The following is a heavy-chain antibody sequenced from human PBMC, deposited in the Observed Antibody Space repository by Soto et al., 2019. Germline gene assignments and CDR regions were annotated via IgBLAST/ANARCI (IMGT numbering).Heavy chain of an antibody. CDR2: ISDDGYNK. V-gene: IGHV3-30*18. CDR1: GFTFSSYG. D-gene: IGHD4-4*01. CDR3: AKGKRSTVTTNMDV. Sequence: EGSLRLSCAVSGFTFSSYGMHWVRQAPGKGLEWVAVISDDGYNKYYADSVKGRFTISRDNSKNTLYLQMNSLRAEDTAVYYCAKGKRSTVTTNMDVWGQGTTVTVSS. J-gene: IGHJ6*02.